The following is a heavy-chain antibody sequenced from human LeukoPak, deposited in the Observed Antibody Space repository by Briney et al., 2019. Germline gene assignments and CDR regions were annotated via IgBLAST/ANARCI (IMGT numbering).Heavy chain of an antibody. Sequence: SETLSLTCTVSGDSIRSSYYYWGWIRQPPGKGLEWIGSVFHSGSTYFNPSLKSRVTISVETSKNKFSLNSRSVTAADTAVYYCARRRYSGSYFDWGQGTLVTVSS. CDR3: ARRRYSGSYFD. CDR2: VFHSGST. CDR1: GDSIRSSYYY. V-gene: IGHV4-39*01. J-gene: IGHJ4*02. D-gene: IGHD1-26*01.